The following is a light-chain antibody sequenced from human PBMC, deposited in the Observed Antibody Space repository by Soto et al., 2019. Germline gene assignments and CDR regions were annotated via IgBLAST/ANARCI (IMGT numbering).Light chain of an antibody. V-gene: IGLV2-14*01. CDR1: SSDVGGYNY. J-gene: IGLJ3*02. CDR3: SSYTSSSTRV. CDR2: EVS. Sequence: QSALTQPAFVCGSPGQSITISCTGTSSDVGGYNYVSWYQQHPGKAPKLMIYEVSNRPSGVSNRFSGSKSGNTASLTISGLQAEDEADYYCSSYTSSSTRVFGGGTKVTVL.